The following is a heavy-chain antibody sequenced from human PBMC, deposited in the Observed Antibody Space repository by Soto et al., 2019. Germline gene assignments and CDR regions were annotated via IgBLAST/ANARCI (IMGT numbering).Heavy chain of an antibody. D-gene: IGHD6-19*01. Sequence: QVQLQESGPGLVKPSETLSLTCTVSGGSISNYYWSWIRQPPGKGLEWIGYIYYSGSPTYNPSLKSRVTISVDTSKNQFSLKLSSVTAADTAVYYCARRYGSSFDIWGQGTMVTVSS. V-gene: IGHV4-59*01. CDR1: GGSISNYY. CDR3: ARRYGSSFDI. CDR2: IYYSGSP. J-gene: IGHJ3*02.